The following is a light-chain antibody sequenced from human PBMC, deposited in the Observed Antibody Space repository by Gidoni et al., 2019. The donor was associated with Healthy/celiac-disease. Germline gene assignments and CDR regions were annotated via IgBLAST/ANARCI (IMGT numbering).Light chain of an antibody. J-gene: IGLJ3*02. V-gene: IGLV2-23*02. CDR1: SSDVGSYTL. CDR3: CSYAGSSTLV. Sequence: HSALTPPASVSGSPGPSITISCTGTSSDVGSYTLVSWYQQHPGKAPKLMINEVSKRPSGVSNRFSGSKSGNTASLTISGLQDEDEADYYCCSYAGSSTLVFGGGTKLTVL. CDR2: EVS.